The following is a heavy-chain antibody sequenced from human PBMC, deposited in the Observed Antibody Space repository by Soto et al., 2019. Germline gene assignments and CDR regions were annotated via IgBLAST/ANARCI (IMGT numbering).Heavy chain of an antibody. Sequence: GGSLRLSCAASGFTFSSYGMHWVRQAPGKGLEWVAVIWYDGSNKYYADSVKGRFTISRDNSKNTLYLQMNSLRAEDTAVYYCARGDLLPITIFGVVITQGGMDVWGQGTTVTVSS. CDR2: IWYDGSNK. V-gene: IGHV3-33*01. D-gene: IGHD3-3*01. CDR3: ARGDLLPITIFGVVITQGGMDV. CDR1: GFTFSSYG. J-gene: IGHJ6*02.